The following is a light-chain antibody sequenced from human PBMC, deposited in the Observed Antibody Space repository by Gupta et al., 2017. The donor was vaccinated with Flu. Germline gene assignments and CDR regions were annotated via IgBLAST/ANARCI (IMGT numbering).Light chain of an antibody. J-gene: IGKJ2*01. CDR3: QQYNDWPYT. Sequence: EIMMTQSPATLSVSPGERATLSCRASQSVSSNLAGYQQKPGQAPRLLIHDASPMATGSPARCSGSGSWAEFTLTISSRLSEDFAVYYCQQYNDWPYTFGQGAKLEIK. CDR1: QSVSSN. CDR2: DAS. V-gene: IGKV3-15*01.